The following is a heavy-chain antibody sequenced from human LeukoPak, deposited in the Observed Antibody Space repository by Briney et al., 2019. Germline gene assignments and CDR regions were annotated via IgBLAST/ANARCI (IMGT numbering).Heavy chain of an antibody. V-gene: IGHV1-18*01. J-gene: IGHJ4*02. CDR3: ARDKNYRFDY. CDR1: GYTFTDNG. Sequence: GASVKVSCKASGYTFTDNGISWVRQAPREGLEWMGWISANSGKTNYAQRFQGRVTMTRETSSNTVYMELRSLRSDDTAVYFCARDKNYRFDYWGQGTLVSVTS. D-gene: IGHD3-16*02. CDR2: ISANSGKT.